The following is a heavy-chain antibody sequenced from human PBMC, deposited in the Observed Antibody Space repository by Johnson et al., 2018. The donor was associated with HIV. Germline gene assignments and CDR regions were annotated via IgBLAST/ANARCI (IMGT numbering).Heavy chain of an antibody. D-gene: IGHD5-18*01. CDR2: ISWNSGSI. CDR3: ARGVTGYSYGT. CDR1: GFTFDDYA. Sequence: VESGGGLVQPGRSLRLSCAASGFTFDDYAMHWVRQAPGKGLEWVSGISWNSGSIGYADSVKGRFTISRDNSKNTLYLQMNSLRVEDTAVYYCARGVTGYSYGTWGQGTMVTVSS. V-gene: IGHV3-9*01. J-gene: IGHJ3*01.